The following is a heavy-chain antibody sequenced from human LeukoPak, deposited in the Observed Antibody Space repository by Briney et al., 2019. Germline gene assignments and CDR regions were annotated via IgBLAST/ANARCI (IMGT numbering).Heavy chain of an antibody. D-gene: IGHD3-9*01. Sequence: PGGSLRLSCAASGFTFSSYAMSWVRQAPGKGLEWVANMKQDGSEKYYVDSVKGRFTISRDNAKNSLYLQMNSLRAEDTAVYYCARDDVGYDILTGYSYNWFDPWGQGTLVTVSS. CDR3: ARDDVGYDILTGYSYNWFDP. CDR1: GFTFSSYA. V-gene: IGHV3-7*01. J-gene: IGHJ5*02. CDR2: MKQDGSEK.